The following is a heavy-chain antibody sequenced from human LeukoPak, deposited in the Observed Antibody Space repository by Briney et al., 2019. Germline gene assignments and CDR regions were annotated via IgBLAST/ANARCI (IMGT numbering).Heavy chain of an antibody. J-gene: IGHJ4*02. D-gene: IGHD4-17*01. CDR1: GYTFTSYG. CDR2: ISAYNGNT. CDR3: ARTPSMTTVTTTDY. Sequence: ASVKVSCKASGYTFTSYGISWVRQAPGQGLEWMGWISAYNGNTNYAQKPQGRVTMTTDTSTSTAYMELRSLRSDDTAVYYCARTPSMTTVTTTDYWGQGTLVTVSS. V-gene: IGHV1-18*01.